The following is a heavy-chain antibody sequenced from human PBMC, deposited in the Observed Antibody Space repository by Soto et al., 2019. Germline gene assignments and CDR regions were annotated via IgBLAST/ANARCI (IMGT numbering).Heavy chain of an antibody. J-gene: IGHJ5*02. CDR1: GYTFINYD. V-gene: IGHV1-8*02. D-gene: IGHD6-13*01. Sequence: ASVKVSCKASGYTFINYDISWVRQATGQGLEWMGWMNPGSGKTGYANKFQGRVTMTRDASTSTAHLELSSLTSEDTAVYYCARMASAGTLNWFDPWGQGTLVTVSS. CDR3: ARMASAGTLNWFDP. CDR2: MNPGSGKT.